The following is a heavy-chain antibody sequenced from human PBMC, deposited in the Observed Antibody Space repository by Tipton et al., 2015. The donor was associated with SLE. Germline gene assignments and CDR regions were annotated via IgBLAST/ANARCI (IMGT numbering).Heavy chain of an antibody. D-gene: IGHD6-13*01. CDR3: ARGPGIAAD. CDR2: IYHSGST. J-gene: IGHJ4*02. CDR1: GGSISSSNW. Sequence: TLSLTCAVSGGSISSSNWWSWVRQPPGKGLEWIGEIYHSGSTNYNPSLKSRVTISVDTSKNQFSLKLSSLRSEDTAVYYCARGPGIAADWGQGTLVTVSS. V-gene: IGHV4-4*02.